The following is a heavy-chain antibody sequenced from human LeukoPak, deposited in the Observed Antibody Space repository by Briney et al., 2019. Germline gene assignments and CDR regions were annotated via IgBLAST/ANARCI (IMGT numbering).Heavy chain of an antibody. V-gene: IGHV4-39*01. J-gene: IGHJ1*01. D-gene: IGHD3-22*01. CDR3: AYSSGYQQN. Sequence: SETLSLTCTVSGGSISSSSYYWGWIRQPPGKGLEWIGSIYYSGSTYYNPSLKSRVTISVDTSKNQFSLKLSSVTAADTAVYYCAYSSGYQQNWGQGTLVTVPS. CDR2: IYYSGST. CDR1: GGSISSSSYY.